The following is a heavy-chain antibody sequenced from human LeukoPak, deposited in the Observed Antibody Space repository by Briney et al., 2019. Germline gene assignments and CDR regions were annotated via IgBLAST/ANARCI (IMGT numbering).Heavy chain of an antibody. Sequence: GGSLRLSCAASGFTFSSYWMSWVRQAPGKGLEWVANIKQDGSEKYSVDSVKGRLTISRDNAKNPLYLQINSLRAEDTALYYWSKGDRGYYLYYHYHYGMDGWGQGTTVTVSS. D-gene: IGHD3-22*01. J-gene: IGHJ6*02. CDR2: IKQDGSEK. V-gene: IGHV3-7*01. CDR3: SKGDRGYYLYYHYHYGMDG. CDR1: GFTFSSYW.